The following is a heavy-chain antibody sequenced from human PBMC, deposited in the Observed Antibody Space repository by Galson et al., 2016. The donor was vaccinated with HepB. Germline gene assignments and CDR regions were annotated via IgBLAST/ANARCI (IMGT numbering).Heavy chain of an antibody. V-gene: IGHV3-53*01. J-gene: IGHJ3*02. CDR2: IYSTGTT. CDR1: GFTVSNNY. CDR3: AKEVEGKGAFDI. D-gene: IGHD5-24*01. Sequence: SLRLSCAASGFTVSNNYMIWFRQAPGKVLEWVSLIYSTGTTSYADSVKGRFTISRDSSKNTLYLQMNSLRAEDTAIYYCAKEVEGKGAFDIWGQGTMVTVSS.